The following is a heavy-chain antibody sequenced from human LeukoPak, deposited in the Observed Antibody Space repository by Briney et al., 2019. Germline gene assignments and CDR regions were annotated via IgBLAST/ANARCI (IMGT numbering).Heavy chain of an antibody. CDR3: ARQKSEQWLVGRPLRYYYTMAV. CDR1: EFSVGSNY. CDR2: IYSGGST. Sequence: GGSLRLSCAASEFSVGSNYMTWVRQAPGKGLEWVSLIYSGGSTYYADSVKGRFTISRDNSKNTLYLQMNSLRAEDTAVYYCARQKSEQWLVGRPLRYYYTMAVSGKGTTVTVSS. J-gene: IGHJ6*03. V-gene: IGHV3-66*04. D-gene: IGHD6-19*01.